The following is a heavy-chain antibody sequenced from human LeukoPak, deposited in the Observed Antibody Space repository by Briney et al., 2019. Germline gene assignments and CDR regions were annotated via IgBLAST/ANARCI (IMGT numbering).Heavy chain of an antibody. D-gene: IGHD3-9*01. Sequence: SVKVSCKASGGTFSSYAISWVRQAPGQGLEWMGGIIPIFGTANYAQKFQGRVTITTDESTSTAYMEPSSLRSEDTAVYYCASWLYYDILTGYYSEDAFDIWGQGTMVTVSS. CDR2: IIPIFGTA. V-gene: IGHV1-69*05. CDR3: ASWLYYDILTGYYSEDAFDI. J-gene: IGHJ3*02. CDR1: GGTFSSYA.